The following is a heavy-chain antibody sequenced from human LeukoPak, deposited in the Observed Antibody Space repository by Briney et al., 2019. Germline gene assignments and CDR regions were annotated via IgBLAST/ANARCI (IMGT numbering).Heavy chain of an antibody. CDR1: GGTFSSYA. Sequence: SVKVSCKASGGTFSSYAISWVRQAPGQGPEWMGGIIPIFGTANYAQKFQGRVTITADESTSTAYMELSSLRSEDTAVYYCARGLGDDFWSGRWFDPWGQGTLVTVSS. CDR2: IIPIFGTA. V-gene: IGHV1-69*13. J-gene: IGHJ5*02. D-gene: IGHD3-3*01. CDR3: ARGLGDDFWSGRWFDP.